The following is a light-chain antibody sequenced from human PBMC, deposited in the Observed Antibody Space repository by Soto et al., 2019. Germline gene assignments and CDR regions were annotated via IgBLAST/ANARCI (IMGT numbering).Light chain of an antibody. CDR1: QDISVY. Sequence: EIVLTQSPATLSLSPGERATLSCRARQDISVYLAWYRQKPGQAPRLLIYGASSRATGIPDRFSGSGSGTDFTLTISRLEPEDFVVYYCQQYGTSPPLTFGGGTKVDI. J-gene: IGKJ4*01. CDR2: GAS. V-gene: IGKV3-20*01. CDR3: QQYGTSPPLT.